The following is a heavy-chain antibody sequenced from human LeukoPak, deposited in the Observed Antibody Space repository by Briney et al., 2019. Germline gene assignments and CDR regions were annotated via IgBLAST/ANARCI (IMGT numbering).Heavy chain of an antibody. CDR2: ISGSGGST. Sequence: PGGSLTLSCEASGFTFSSYTLDWIRQAPGKGLEWISAISGSGGSTYYADFEKGRFTFSRASSRNSPHLHMNSLRAEDTAVYYCAKEIPSKQVGATPHFDYWGQGTLV. D-gene: IGHD1-26*01. CDR3: AKEIPSKQVGATPHFDY. V-gene: IGHV3-23*01. J-gene: IGHJ4*02. CDR1: GFTFSSYT.